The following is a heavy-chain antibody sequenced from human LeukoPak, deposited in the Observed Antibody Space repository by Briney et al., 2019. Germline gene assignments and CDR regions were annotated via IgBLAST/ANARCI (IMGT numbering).Heavy chain of an antibody. D-gene: IGHD3-10*01. J-gene: IGHJ4*02. CDR3: AGVLLVRGVIMTSQWRFHY. CDR1: GFTFSDYH. CDR2: ISSTTSYT. Sequence: GGSLRLSRAACGFTFSDYHMDWSRQAPGKGLEWVSYISSTTSYTNSADSVKGRFTISRDNAKNSLFLQINSLRAEDTAVYYCAGVLLVRGVIMTSQWRFHYWGQGALVTVSS. V-gene: IGHV3-11*05.